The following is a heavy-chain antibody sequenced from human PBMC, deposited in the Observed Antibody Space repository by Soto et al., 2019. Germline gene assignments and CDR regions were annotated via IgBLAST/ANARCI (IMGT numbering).Heavy chain of an antibody. CDR1: GGTFSSYA. CDR3: ARRGLESRSTAKDFYDHAMDH. D-gene: IGHD6-6*01. CDR2: IIPTFGTA. J-gene: IGHJ6*02. V-gene: IGHV1-69*13. Sequence: SSVKVSGKASGGTFSSYAISWVRQAPGQGLEWMGGIIPTFGTANYAQKFQGRVTITADESTSTAYMEQSSLRSADTAVYYCARRGLESRSTAKDFYDHAMDHWGQATPVTVS.